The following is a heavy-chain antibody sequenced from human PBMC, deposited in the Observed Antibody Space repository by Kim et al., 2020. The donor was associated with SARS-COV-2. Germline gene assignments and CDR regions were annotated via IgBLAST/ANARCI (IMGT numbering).Heavy chain of an antibody. J-gene: IGHJ4*02. CDR2: T. V-gene: IGHV4-31*02. Sequence: TYYNPSLKSRVTISVDTSKNQFSLKLSSVTAADTAVYYCARASLLLYFDYWGQGTLVTVSS. D-gene: IGHD2-21*01. CDR3: ARASLLLYFDY.